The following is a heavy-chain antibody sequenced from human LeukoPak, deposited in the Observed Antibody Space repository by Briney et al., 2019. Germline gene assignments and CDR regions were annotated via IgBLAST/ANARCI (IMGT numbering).Heavy chain of an antibody. CDR3: ARGIVVVVPAAMKYYYYYYMDV. V-gene: IGHV4-34*01. J-gene: IGHJ6*03. CDR2: INHSGST. CDR1: GGFFSGYY. Sequence: PSETLSLTCAVYGGFFSGYYWSWIRQPPGKGLEWIGEINHSGSTNYNPSLKSRVTISVDTSKNQFSLKLSSVTAADTAVYYCARGIVVVVPAAMKYYYYYYMDVWGKGTTVTVSS. D-gene: IGHD2-2*01.